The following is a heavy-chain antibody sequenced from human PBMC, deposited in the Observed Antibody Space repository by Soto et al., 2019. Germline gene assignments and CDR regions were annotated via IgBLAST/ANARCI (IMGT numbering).Heavy chain of an antibody. V-gene: IGHV1-8*01. J-gene: IGHJ6*02. Sequence: QVQLVQSGAEVKKPGASVKVSCKASGYTFTSYDINWVRQATGQGLEWMGWMNPNSGNTGYAQKFQGRVTMTRNTSISTAYMERRSLRSEDTAVYYCATLPSIAARHDYYYYGMDVWGQGTTVTVSS. CDR3: ATLPSIAARHDYYYYGMDV. CDR1: GYTFTSYD. CDR2: MNPNSGNT. D-gene: IGHD6-6*01.